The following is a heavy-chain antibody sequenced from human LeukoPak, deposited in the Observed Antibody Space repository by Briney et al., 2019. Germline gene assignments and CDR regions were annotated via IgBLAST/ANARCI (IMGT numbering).Heavy chain of an antibody. CDR2: INPNSGGT. J-gene: IGHJ6*02. CDR1: GYTFTGYY. Sequence: ASVKVSCKASGYTFTGYYMHWVRQAPGQGLEWMGRINPNSGGTNYAQKFQGRVTMTRDTSTSTVYMELSGLRSEDTAVYYCAREEEVPVYYYYYGMDVWGQGTTVTVSS. D-gene: IGHD3-10*01. V-gene: IGHV1-2*06. CDR3: AREEEVPVYYYYYGMDV.